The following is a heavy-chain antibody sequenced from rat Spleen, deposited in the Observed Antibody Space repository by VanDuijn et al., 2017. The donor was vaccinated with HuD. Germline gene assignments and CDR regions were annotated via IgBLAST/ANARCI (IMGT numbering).Heavy chain of an antibody. J-gene: IGHJ4*01. CDR3: TRPFNYPGIENVMDA. CDR1: GFTFSNYG. Sequence: EVQLVESGGGLVQPGRSLKLSCAASGFTFSNYGMHWIRQAPTKGLEWVASISYDGSNTYYRDSVKGRFTISRDNTKSTLYLQMDSLGSEDTATDYCTRPFNYPGIENVMDAWGQGASVTVSS. V-gene: IGHV5-19*01. CDR2: ISYDGSNT. D-gene: IGHD1-4*01.